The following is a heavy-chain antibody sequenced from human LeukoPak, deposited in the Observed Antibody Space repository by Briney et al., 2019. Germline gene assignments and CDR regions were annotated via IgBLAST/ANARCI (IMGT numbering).Heavy chain of an antibody. Sequence: SETLSPTCTVSGGSISSYCWSWIRQPPGKGLEWIGYIYYSGSTNYNPSLKSRVTISVDTSKNQFSLKLSSVTAADTAVYYCARAPGYYGSGNWFDQWGQGTLVTVSS. CDR2: IYYSGST. V-gene: IGHV4-59*01. CDR1: GGSISSYC. CDR3: ARAPGYYGSGNWFDQ. D-gene: IGHD3-10*01. J-gene: IGHJ5*02.